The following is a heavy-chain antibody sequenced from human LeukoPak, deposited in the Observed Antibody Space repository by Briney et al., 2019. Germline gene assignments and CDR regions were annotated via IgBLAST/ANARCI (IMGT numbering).Heavy chain of an antibody. J-gene: IGHJ4*02. CDR1: GFTFSSYA. CDR2: ISGSGGST. CDR3: AKDKMSPGGGSAGSPGYYFDY. Sequence: GGSLRLSCAASGFTFSSYAMSWVRQAPGKGLEWVSAISGSGGSTYYADSVKGRLTISRDNSKNTLYLQMNSLRAEDTAVYYCAKDKMSPGGGSAGSPGYYFDYWGQGTLVTVSS. D-gene: IGHD3-10*01. V-gene: IGHV3-23*01.